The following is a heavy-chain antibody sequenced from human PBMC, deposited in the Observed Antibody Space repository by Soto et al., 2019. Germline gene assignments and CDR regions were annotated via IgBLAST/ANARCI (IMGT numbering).Heavy chain of an antibody. D-gene: IGHD3-22*01. Sequence: QVQLVQSGAEVKKPGSSVKVSCKASGGTFSSYAISWVRQAPGQGLEWMGGIIPIFGTANYAQKFQGRVTITADESTRTAYMELSSLRSEDTAVYYCASWGHSSGYPSWVDYWGQGSLVTVSS. CDR1: GGTFSSYA. CDR2: IIPIFGTA. J-gene: IGHJ4*02. V-gene: IGHV1-69*01. CDR3: ASWGHSSGYPSWVDY.